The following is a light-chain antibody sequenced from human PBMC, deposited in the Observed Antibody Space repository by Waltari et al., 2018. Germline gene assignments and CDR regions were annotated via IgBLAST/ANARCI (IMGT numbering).Light chain of an antibody. V-gene: IGLV2-14*03. CDR2: DVS. CDR1: SSDVGTYNY. CDR3: SSYITTNTLEL. J-gene: IGLJ3*02. Sequence: QSALTQPASVSGSPGQSITISCTGTSSDVGTYNYVSWYQQHPGKAPKLLIYDVSYRPAGVSYPFSGSKSGNTASLTISGLQAEHEADYYCSSYITTNTLELFGGGTSLTVL.